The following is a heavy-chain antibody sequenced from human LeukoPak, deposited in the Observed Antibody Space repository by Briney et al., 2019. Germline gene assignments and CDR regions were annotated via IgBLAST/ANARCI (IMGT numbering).Heavy chain of an antibody. D-gene: IGHD5-12*01. Sequence: KPSETLSLTCTVSGGSITSYYWYWIRQPPGKGLEWIGYIYYSGSTNYNASLRSRVSISVDTSKNQLSLKLNSVTAADTAVYYCAGRVATGSMDVWGQGTTVTVSS. CDR1: GGSITSYY. CDR2: IYYSGST. J-gene: IGHJ6*02. V-gene: IGHV4-59*01. CDR3: AGRVATGSMDV.